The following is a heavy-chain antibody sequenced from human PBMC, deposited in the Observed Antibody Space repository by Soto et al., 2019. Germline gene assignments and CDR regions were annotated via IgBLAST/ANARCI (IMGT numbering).Heavy chain of an antibody. Sequence: PGGSLRLSCAASGFTFSSYWMHWVRQAPGKGLVWVSRINSGGSSTSYAGSVKGRFTISRDNAKNTLYLQMNSLRAEDTAVYYCVRTSLVVAAATREGYWGQGTLVTVSS. D-gene: IGHD2-15*01. CDR3: VRTSLVVAAATREGY. V-gene: IGHV3-74*01. CDR1: GFTFSSYW. J-gene: IGHJ4*02. CDR2: INSGGSST.